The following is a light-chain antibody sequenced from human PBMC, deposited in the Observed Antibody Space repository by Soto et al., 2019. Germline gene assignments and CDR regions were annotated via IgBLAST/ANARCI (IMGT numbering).Light chain of an antibody. Sequence: DIQLTQSPSLLSASVGDRFTITCRASHDISTYLAWYQQKPGKAPKLXIYEASTLQSGVPSTLSGSGSGTEFTLTISSLQPDDLPTYYCQQYNRYPAFGQGTKVDIK. J-gene: IGKJ1*01. CDR3: QQYNRYPA. CDR1: HDISTY. CDR2: EAS. V-gene: IGKV1-9*01.